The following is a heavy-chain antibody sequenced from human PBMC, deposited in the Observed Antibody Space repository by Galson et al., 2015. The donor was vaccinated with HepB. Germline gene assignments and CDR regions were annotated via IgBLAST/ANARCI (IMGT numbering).Heavy chain of an antibody. CDR3: ASSITMVRGATPYYGMDV. D-gene: IGHD3-10*01. CDR1: GGTFSSYA. V-gene: IGHV1-69*13. Sequence: SVKVSCKASGGTFSSYAISWVRQAPGQGLEWMGGIIPIFGTANYAQKFQGRVTITADESTSTAYMELSSLRSEDTAVYYCASSITMVRGATPYYGMDVWGQGTTVTVSS. CDR2: IIPIFGTA. J-gene: IGHJ6*02.